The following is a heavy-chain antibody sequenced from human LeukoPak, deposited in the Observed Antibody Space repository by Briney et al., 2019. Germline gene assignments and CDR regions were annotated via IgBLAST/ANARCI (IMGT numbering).Heavy chain of an antibody. D-gene: IGHD6-19*01. J-gene: IGHJ4*02. CDR1: GYIFTSYW. Sequence: GESLKISCKGSGYIFTSYWISWVRQMPGKGLDWMGRIDPSDSYTNYSPSFQGHVTISADKSISTAYLQWSSLKASDTAMYYCARPSSGWYVLDYWGQGTLVTVSS. CDR2: IDPSDSYT. CDR3: ARPSSGWYVLDY. V-gene: IGHV5-10-1*01.